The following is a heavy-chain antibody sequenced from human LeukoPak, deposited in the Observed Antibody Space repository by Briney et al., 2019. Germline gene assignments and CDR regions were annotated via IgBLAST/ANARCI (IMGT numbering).Heavy chain of an antibody. J-gene: IGHJ3*02. Sequence: GGSLRLSCAASGFTFSSYWMHWVRHVPGRGVMWVSAIDNDGGRTNYADSVKGRFTISRDNSKNTLYLQMNSLRAEDTAVYYCAREGSSSWYRTHAFDIWGQGTMVTVSS. D-gene: IGHD6-13*01. CDR1: GFTFSSYW. CDR2: IDNDGGRT. CDR3: AREGSSSWYRTHAFDI. V-gene: IGHV3-74*01.